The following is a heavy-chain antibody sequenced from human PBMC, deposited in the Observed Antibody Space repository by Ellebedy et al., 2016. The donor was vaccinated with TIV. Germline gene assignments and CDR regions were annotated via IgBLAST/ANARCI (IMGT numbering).Heavy chain of an antibody. V-gene: IGHV4-59*12. Sequence: SETLSLXXTVSGGSISSDFWSWIRQPPGKGLEWIGNIYYSGPTYYNPSLKSRVTISIATSKDQFVLNLSTVTAADTAVYYCASLAYFYWYFDLWGRGTLVTVSS. J-gene: IGHJ2*01. D-gene: IGHD3-16*01. CDR2: IYYSGPT. CDR3: ASLAYFYWYFDL. CDR1: GGSISSDF.